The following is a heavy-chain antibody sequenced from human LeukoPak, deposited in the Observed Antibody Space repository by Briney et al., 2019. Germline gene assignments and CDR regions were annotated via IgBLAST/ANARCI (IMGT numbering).Heavy chain of an antibody. CDR2: ISFDGSSK. V-gene: IGHV3-30*18. CDR3: AKDGDNPGYSSSWYPHDY. D-gene: IGHD6-13*01. CDR1: GFTFSSYG. J-gene: IGHJ4*02. Sequence: GRSLRLSCAASGFTFSSYGIDCVRQAPGKGLEWGAIISFDGSSKYYADSVKGRFTISRDNSKNTLYLQMSSLRAEDTAVYYCAKDGDNPGYSSSWYPHDYWGQGTLVTVSS.